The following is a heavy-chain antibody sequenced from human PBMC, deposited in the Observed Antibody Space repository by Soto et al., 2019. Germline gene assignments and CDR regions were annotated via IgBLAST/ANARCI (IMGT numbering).Heavy chain of an antibody. CDR1: GFTVSSNY. D-gene: IGHD2-15*01. J-gene: IGHJ4*02. V-gene: IGHV3-66*01. CDR3: ARGRKGETYEIVVVVHSRVGPFDS. Sequence: PGGSLRLSCVTSGFTVSSNYMSWVRQAPGKGLEWVSVIFSGGTTSYADSVKGRFFISRDNSKNTLYLQMNSLRAEDTAVYYCARGRKGETYEIVVVVHSRVGPFDSWGQGTLVTVSS. CDR2: IFSGGTT.